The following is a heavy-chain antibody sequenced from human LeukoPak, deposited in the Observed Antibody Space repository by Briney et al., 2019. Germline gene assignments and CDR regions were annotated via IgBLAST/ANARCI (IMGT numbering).Heavy chain of an antibody. CDR2: IYYSGST. CDR3: ARVHYYGSGSSIYFDY. CDR1: GGSISSYY. Sequence: PSETLSLTCTVSGGSISSYYWSWIRQPPGKGLEWIGYIYYSGSTNYNPSLKSRVTISVDTSKNQFSLKLSSVTAADTAVYYCARVHYYGSGSSIYFDYWGQGTLVTVSS. D-gene: IGHD3-10*01. V-gene: IGHV4-59*01. J-gene: IGHJ4*02.